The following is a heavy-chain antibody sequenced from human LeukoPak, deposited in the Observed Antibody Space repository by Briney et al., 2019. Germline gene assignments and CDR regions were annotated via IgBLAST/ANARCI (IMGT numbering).Heavy chain of an antibody. J-gene: IGHJ4*02. CDR3: ARDPFGSEGF. D-gene: IGHD3-10*01. CDR1: GFTLSRYW. CDR2: INSDGSSS. V-gene: IGHV3-74*01. Sequence: PGGSLRLSCAASGFTLSRYWMHWVRQTPGKGLVWVSRINSDGSSSSYADSVKGRSTISRDNAKNTLYLQMNSLRVEDTAVYYCARDPFGSEGFWGQGTLVTVSS.